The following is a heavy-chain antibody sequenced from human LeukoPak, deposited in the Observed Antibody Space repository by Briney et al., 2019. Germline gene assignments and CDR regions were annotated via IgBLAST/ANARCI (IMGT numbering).Heavy chain of an antibody. J-gene: IGHJ4*02. CDR2: IRYDGSNK. V-gene: IGHV3-30*02. D-gene: IGHD5-12*01. CDR3: AKGGRGYSGYDLDY. Sequence: GGSLRLSCAASGFTLSIYVMHCVPQAPGKGLEWVAFIRYDGSNKYYADSVKGRFTISRDNSKNTLYLQMNSLRAEDTAVYYCAKGGRGYSGYDLDYWGQGTLVTVSS. CDR1: GFTLSIYV.